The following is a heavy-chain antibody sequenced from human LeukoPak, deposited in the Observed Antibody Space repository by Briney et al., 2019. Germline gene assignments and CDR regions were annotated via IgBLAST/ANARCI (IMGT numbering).Heavy chain of an antibody. V-gene: IGHV4-39*07. D-gene: IGHD3-22*01. CDR1: GGSISSNSYY. Sequence: SETLSLTCTVSGGSISSNSYYWGWIRQPPGKGLEWIGSVHYSGSTYYNPSLKSRVTISVDMSKNQFSLKLSSVTAADTAEYYCVRDGRSDYYYDSSGNFDYWGQGTLVTVSS. CDR3: VRDGRSDYYYDSSGNFDY. CDR2: VHYSGST. J-gene: IGHJ4*02.